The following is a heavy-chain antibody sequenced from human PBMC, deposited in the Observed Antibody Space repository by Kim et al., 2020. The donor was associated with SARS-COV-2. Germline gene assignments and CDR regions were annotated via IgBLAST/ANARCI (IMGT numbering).Heavy chain of an antibody. CDR1: GFTFSSYG. D-gene: IGHD1-26*01. J-gene: IGHJ6*02. V-gene: IGHV3-33*06. Sequence: GGSLRLSCAASGFTFSSYGMHWVRQAPGKGLEWVAVIWYDGSNKYYADSVKGRFTISRDNSKNTLYLQMNSLRAEDTAVYYCAKDKDFMVGELLLHYYYYGMDVWGQGTTVTVSS. CDR3: AKDKDFMVGELLLHYYYYGMDV. CDR2: IWYDGSNK.